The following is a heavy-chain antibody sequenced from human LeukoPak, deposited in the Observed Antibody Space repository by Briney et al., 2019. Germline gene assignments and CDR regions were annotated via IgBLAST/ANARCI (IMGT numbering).Heavy chain of an antibody. D-gene: IGHD3-10*01. CDR3: ATLPYYGSGSGAPAHWFDP. CDR2: ISAYNGNT. CDR1: GYTFTSYG. Sequence: ASVKVSCKASGYTFTSYGISWVRQAPGQGLEWMGWISAYNGNTNYAQKLQGRVTMTTDTSTSTAYMELRSLRSEDTAVYYCATLPYYGSGSGAPAHWFDPWGQGTLVTVSS. J-gene: IGHJ5*02. V-gene: IGHV1-18*01.